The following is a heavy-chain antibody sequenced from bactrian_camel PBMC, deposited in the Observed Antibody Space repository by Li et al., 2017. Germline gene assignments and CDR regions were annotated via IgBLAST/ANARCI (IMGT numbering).Heavy chain of an antibody. CDR1: GETLGSKC. D-gene: IGHD1*01. V-gene: IGHV3S35*01. Sequence: VQLVESGGGSVQAGGSLRLSCAASGETLGSKCMAWVRQAPGQGLEWVSGIDFGGRNTYIADSLKGRFAISRNNNENTVYLDKNSLKPDDTAVYYCVRGYTYWYYLDVWGQGTQVTVS. CDR3: VRGYTYWYYLDV. CDR2: IDFGGRNT. J-gene: IGHJ4*01.